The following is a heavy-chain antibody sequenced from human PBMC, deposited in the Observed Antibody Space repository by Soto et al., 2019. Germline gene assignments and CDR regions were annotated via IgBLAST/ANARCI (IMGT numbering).Heavy chain of an antibody. CDR2: ISGSGAST. J-gene: IGHJ4*02. V-gene: IGHV3-23*01. CDR1: GFTFITYA. D-gene: IGHD2-8*02. CDR3: ARAEAGNTGPDY. Sequence: EVQLLESGGGLVQPGGSLRLSCAASGFTFITYAMSWVRQAPGKGLEWVSAISGSGASTYFADSVKGRFTISRDNSKNPLDPQMSRLRVEDKALYYCARAEAGNTGPDYWGQGTLVTVPP.